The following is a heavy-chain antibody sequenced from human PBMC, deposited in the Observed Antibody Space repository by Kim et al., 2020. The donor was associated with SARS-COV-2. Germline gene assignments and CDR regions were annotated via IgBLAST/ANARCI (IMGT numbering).Heavy chain of an antibody. D-gene: IGHD3-10*01. CDR1: GFTFSSYG. CDR2: ISYDGSNK. Sequence: GGSLRLSCAASGFTFSSYGMHWVRQAPGKGLEWVAVISYDGSNKYYADSVKGRFTISRDNSKNTLYLQMNSLRAEDTAVYYCAKASDYGSAPSGSDYWGQGTLVTVSS. J-gene: IGHJ4*02. CDR3: AKASDYGSAPSGSDY. V-gene: IGHV3-30*18.